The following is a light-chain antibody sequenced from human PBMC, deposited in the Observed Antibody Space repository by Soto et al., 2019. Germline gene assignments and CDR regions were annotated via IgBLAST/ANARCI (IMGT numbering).Light chain of an antibody. CDR3: QQYGSSSWT. V-gene: IGKV3-20*01. J-gene: IGKJ1*01. CDR1: QSVSSSS. Sequence: EIVLTQSPGTLSLFPGERATLSCKTSQSVSSSSLAWYQQKPGQAPRLLIYGASSRATGIPDRFSGSGSGTDFTLTIIRLEPEDFAVYYCQQYGSSSWTFGQGTKVEIK. CDR2: GAS.